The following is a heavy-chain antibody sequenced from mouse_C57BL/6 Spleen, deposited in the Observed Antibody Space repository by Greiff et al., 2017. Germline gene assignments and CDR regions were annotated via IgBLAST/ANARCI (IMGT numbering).Heavy chain of an antibody. CDR1: GYTFTSYW. Sequence: QVQLKQPGAELVKPGASVKMSCKASGYTFTSYWITWVKQRPGQGPEWIGDIYPGSGSTNYNEKFKSKATLTVDTSSSTAYMQLSSLTSEDSAVYYCANYYGSSYRFAYWGQGTLVTVSA. CDR3: ANYYGSSYRFAY. CDR2: IYPGSGST. D-gene: IGHD1-1*01. V-gene: IGHV1-55*01. J-gene: IGHJ3*01.